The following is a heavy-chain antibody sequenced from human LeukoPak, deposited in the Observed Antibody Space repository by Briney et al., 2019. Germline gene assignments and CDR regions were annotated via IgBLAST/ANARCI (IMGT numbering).Heavy chain of an antibody. CDR1: GDSISRYS. D-gene: IGHD2-2*01. Sequence: PSETLSLTCIVSGDSISRYSWSWVRQPPGKGLEWITYTYKSGTTIYNPFLKSRVTISVDTSRNQFSLRLNSVTAADTAVYYCATSDPPSPAWGQGTLVTVSS. CDR3: ATSDPPSPA. CDR2: TYKSGTT. J-gene: IGHJ5*02. V-gene: IGHV4-59*01.